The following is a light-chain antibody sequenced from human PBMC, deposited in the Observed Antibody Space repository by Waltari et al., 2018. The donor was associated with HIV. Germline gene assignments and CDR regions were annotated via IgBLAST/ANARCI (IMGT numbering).Light chain of an antibody. CDR3: QQANSFPHT. CDR1: QGISSW. V-gene: IGKV1-12*01. CDR2: AAS. J-gene: IGKJ3*01. Sequence: DIQMTQSPSSVSASVGDRVTITCRASQGISSWLALYQQKPGKAPKLLSYAASSLRSGVPPRFSGSGSGTDCPLTISSLQPEDFATYYWQQANSFPHTFGPGTKVDIK.